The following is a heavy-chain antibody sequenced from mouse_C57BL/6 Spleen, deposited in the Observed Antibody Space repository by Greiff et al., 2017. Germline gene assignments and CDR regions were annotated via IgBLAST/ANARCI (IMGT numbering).Heavy chain of an antibody. CDR2: ISSGSSTI. D-gene: IGHD1-1*01. CDR3: ARNRLRRGYYAMDY. Sequence: EVKLMESGGGLVKPGGSLKLSCAASGFTFSDYGMHWVRQAPKKGLEWVAYISSGSSTIYYADTVKGRFTISRDNAKNTLFLQMTSLRSEDTAMYYCARNRLRRGYYAMDYWGQGTSVTVSS. J-gene: IGHJ4*01. V-gene: IGHV5-17*01. CDR1: GFTFSDYG.